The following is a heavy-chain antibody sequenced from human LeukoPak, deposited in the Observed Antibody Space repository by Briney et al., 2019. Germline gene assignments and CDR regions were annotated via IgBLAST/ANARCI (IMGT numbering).Heavy chain of an antibody. D-gene: IGHD4-17*01. V-gene: IGHV4-31*03. J-gene: IGHJ4*02. Sequence: SETLSLTCSVSGGSISSGSYFWSWIRQHPGKGLEWIGYIYYSGSAYYNPSLKSRVTISVDSSKNQFSLKLSSVTAADTAVYYCGRGRDYEDSWGQGTPVTVSS. CDR2: IYYSGSA. CDR3: GRGRDYEDS. CDR1: GGSISSGSYF.